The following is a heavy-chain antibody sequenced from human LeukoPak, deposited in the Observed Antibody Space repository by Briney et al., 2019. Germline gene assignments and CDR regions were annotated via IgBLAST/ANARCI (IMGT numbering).Heavy chain of an antibody. CDR1: GFTFRSYG. V-gene: IGHV3-30*18. CDR2: ISHDGGSK. CDR3: AKDREGLSSGYDLEYFDY. D-gene: IGHD5-12*01. Sequence: GGSLRLSCEASGFTFRSYGMHWVRQAPGKGLEWVTSISHDGGSKYSADSVKGRFTISRDNSKNTLFLQMNSLRAEDTAVYYCAKDREGLSSGYDLEYFDYWGQGTLVTVSS. J-gene: IGHJ4*02.